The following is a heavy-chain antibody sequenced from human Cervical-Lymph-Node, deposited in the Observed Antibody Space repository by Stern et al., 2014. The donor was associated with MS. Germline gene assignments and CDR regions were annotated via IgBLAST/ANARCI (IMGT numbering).Heavy chain of an antibody. V-gene: IGHV4-59*01. D-gene: IGHD2-8*01. Sequence: VQLVESGPGLVKPSETLSLTCTVSGGSISSYYWSWIRQPPGKGLEWIGYIYYSGRTKYNPSLKSRVTISVDTSKNQFSLRLSSVTAADTAVYYCARVGKGDCSNGVCRYNWFDPWGQGTLVTVSS. CDR3: ARVGKGDCSNGVCRYNWFDP. J-gene: IGHJ5*02. CDR2: IYYSGRT. CDR1: GGSISSYY.